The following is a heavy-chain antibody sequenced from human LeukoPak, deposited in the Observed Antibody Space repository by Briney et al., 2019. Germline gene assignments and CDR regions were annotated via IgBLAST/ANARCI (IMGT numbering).Heavy chain of an antibody. CDR3: ARVGSSSWLEIDY. J-gene: IGHJ4*02. Sequence: SETLSLTCTVSGGSISSYYWSWIRQPPGKGLEWIGYIYYSGSTNYNPSLKSRVTISADTSKNQFSLKLSSVTAADTAVYYCARVGSSSWLEIDYWGQGTLVTVSS. CDR1: GGSISSYY. D-gene: IGHD6-13*01. CDR2: IYYSGST. V-gene: IGHV4-59*01.